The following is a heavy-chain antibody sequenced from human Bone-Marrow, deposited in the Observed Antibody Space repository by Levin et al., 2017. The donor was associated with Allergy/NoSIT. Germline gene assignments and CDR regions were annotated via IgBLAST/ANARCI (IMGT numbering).Heavy chain of an antibody. V-gene: IGHV7-4-1*01. D-gene: IGHD1-1*01. CDR3: ARGLTTGSHWFDP. CDR1: GYIFTTYS. Sequence: GESLKISCKASGYIFTTYSMSWVRQAPGQGLEWMGWINTNTGSPTYALGFTGRYDFSLDTAVSTAYLQIRSLKTEDTAVYYCARGLTTGSHWFDPWGQGTLVVVSS. J-gene: IGHJ5*02. CDR2: INTNTGSP.